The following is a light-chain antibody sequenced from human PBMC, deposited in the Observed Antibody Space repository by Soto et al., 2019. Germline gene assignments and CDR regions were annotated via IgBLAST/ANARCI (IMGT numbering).Light chain of an antibody. CDR2: WAS. Sequence: DIVMTQSPDSLAVSLAERATINCKSSQSVLYSSNNKNYLAWYQQKPGQPPKLLIYWASTRESGVPDRFSGSGSGTDFTLTISSLQAEDVAVYYCQQYYSTPRTFGQGTKVDIK. V-gene: IGKV4-1*01. CDR3: QQYYSTPRT. CDR1: QSVLYSSNNKNY. J-gene: IGKJ1*01.